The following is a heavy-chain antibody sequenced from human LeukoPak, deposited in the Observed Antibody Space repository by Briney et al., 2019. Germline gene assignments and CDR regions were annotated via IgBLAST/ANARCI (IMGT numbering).Heavy chain of an antibody. Sequence: GGSLRLSCAASGFTFSSYWMSWVRQAPGKGLEWVANIKQDGSEKYYVDSVKGRFTISRDNAKNSLYLQMNSLRAEDTAVYYCARGLRPWFGEALYAFDIWGQGTMVTVSS. CDR3: ARGLRPWFGEALYAFDI. CDR1: GFTFSSYW. D-gene: IGHD3-10*01. J-gene: IGHJ3*02. V-gene: IGHV3-7*01. CDR2: IKQDGSEK.